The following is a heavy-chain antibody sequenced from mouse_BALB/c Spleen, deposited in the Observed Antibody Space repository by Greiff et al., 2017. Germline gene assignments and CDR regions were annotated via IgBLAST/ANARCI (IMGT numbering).Heavy chain of an antibody. CDR2: ISSGSSTI. V-gene: IGHV5-17*02. CDR1: GFTFSSFG. CDR3: ARGEAGYY. Sequence: DVMLVESGGGLVQPGGSRKLSCAASGFTFSSFGMHWVRQAPEKGLEWVAYISSGSSTIYYADTVKGRFTISRDNPKNTLFLQMTSLRSEDTAMYYCARGEAGYYWGQGTTLTVSS. J-gene: IGHJ2*01. D-gene: IGHD3-2*02.